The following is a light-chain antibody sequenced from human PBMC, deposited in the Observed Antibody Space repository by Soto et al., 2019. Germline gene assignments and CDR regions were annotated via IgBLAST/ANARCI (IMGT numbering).Light chain of an antibody. J-gene: IGLJ2*01. CDR3: SSYAGSNNLV. Sequence: QSVLTQPPSASGSPGQSVTISCTGTSSDVGGYNYVSWYQQHPRKAPKLMIYEVSKRPSRVPDRFSGSKSGNTASLTVSGLQAEDEADYYCSSYAGSNNLVFGGGTKLTVL. V-gene: IGLV2-8*01. CDR2: EVS. CDR1: SSDVGGYNY.